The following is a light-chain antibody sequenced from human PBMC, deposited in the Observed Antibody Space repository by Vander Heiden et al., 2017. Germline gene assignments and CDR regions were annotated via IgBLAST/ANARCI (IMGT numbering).Light chain of an antibody. J-gene: IGLJ1*01. CDR2: EVS. CDR3: SSYTSSSTFPYV. Sequence: QSALTQPASVSGSPGQSITISCTGTSSDVGGYNYVSWYQQHPGKAPKLMIYEVSNRPSRVSNRFSGSKSGNTASLTISGLQAEDEADYYCSSYTSSSTFPYVFGTGTKVTVL. V-gene: IGLV2-14*01. CDR1: SSDVGGYNY.